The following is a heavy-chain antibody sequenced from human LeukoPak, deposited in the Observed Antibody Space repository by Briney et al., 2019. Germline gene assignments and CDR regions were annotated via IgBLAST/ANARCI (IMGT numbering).Heavy chain of an antibody. CDR1: GFTFSSYA. CDR3: AKDGFRGDCIGGSCYPFDP. V-gene: IGHV3-23*01. D-gene: IGHD2-15*01. CDR2: ISDSGGNT. Sequence: AGGSLRLSCAASGFTFSSYAMSWVRQAPGKGLEWVSTISDSGGNTDYADYVKGRFTISRDNAKNSLYLQMNSLRAEDTALYYCAKDGFRGDCIGGSCYPFDPWRQGTLVTVSS. J-gene: IGHJ5*02.